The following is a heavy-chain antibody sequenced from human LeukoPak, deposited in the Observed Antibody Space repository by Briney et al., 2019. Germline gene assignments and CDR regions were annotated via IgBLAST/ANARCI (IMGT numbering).Heavy chain of an antibody. CDR1: GFTFSSYS. Sequence: GGSLRLSCAASGFTFSSYSMNWVRQAPGKGLEWLSGVSPPGGGTYYADSVKGRFTISRDDSKNTLSLQMNSLRVEDTAVYYCAKGAGGSYGLYYFDYWGQGALVTVSS. CDR2: VSPPGGGT. V-gene: IGHV3-23*01. CDR3: AKGAGGSYGLYYFDY. D-gene: IGHD3-10*01. J-gene: IGHJ4*02.